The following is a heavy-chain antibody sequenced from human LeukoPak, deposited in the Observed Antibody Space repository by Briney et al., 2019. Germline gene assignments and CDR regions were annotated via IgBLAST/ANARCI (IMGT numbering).Heavy chain of an antibody. CDR1: GGSISSGDYY. Sequence: PSETLSLTCTVSGGSISSGDYYWSWIRQPPGKGLEWIGYIYYSGSTYYNPSLKSRVTISVDTSKNQFSLKLSSVTAADTAVYYCARAPTGGELLYYAFDIWGQGTMVTVSS. CDR3: ARAPTGGELLYYAFDI. J-gene: IGHJ3*02. V-gene: IGHV4-30-4*01. D-gene: IGHD3-10*01. CDR2: IYYSGST.